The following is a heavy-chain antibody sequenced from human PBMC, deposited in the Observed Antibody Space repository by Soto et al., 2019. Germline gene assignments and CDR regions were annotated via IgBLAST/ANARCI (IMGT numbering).Heavy chain of an antibody. D-gene: IGHD2-21*02. V-gene: IGHV3-30-3*01. Sequence: GGSLRLSCAPSGFIFSSYAMHWVRQAPGNGLEWVAVISYDGSNKYYADSVKGRLTISRDNSKNTLYLQMNSLRAEDTAVHYCVRALALGDPFDYWGQGTLVTVS. CDR2: ISYDGSNK. CDR1: GFIFSSYA. J-gene: IGHJ4*02. CDR3: VRALALGDPFDY.